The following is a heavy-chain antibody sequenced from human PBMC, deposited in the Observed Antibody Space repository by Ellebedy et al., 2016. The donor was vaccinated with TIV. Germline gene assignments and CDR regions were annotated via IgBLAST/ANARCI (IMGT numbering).Heavy chain of an antibody. V-gene: IGHV3-23*01. CDR3: ATLPSSPHSYYYYGMDV. CDR1: GFTFSIYA. CDR2: ISSSGGST. D-gene: IGHD6-6*01. Sequence: GGSLRLSCAASGFTFSIYAMSWVRQAPGKGLEWVSAISSSGGSTYYADSVKGRFTISRDNSKNTLYLQMNSLRAEDTAVYYRATLPSSPHSYYYYGMDVWGQGTTVTVSS. J-gene: IGHJ6*02.